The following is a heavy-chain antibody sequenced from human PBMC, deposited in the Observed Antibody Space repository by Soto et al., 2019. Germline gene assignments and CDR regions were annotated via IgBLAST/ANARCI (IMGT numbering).Heavy chain of an antibody. CDR2: IWYDGSKK. CDR1: GFTFSSYG. V-gene: IGHV3-33*01. Sequence: QVQLVESGGGVVQPGRSLRLSCAASGFTFSSYGMHWVRQAPGKGLEWVAVIWYDGSKKYYADSVKGRFTISRDNSKKTRDLHMNRLRAEDTAVYYCASDQYPYNLRDFDWLLSSPFDYWGQGTLVTVS. D-gene: IGHD3-9*01. J-gene: IGHJ4*02. CDR3: ASDQYPYNLRDFDWLLSSPFDY.